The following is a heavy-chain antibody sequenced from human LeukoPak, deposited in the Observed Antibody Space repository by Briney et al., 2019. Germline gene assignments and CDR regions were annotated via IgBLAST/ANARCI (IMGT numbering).Heavy chain of an antibody. CDR2: INHSGST. D-gene: IGHD3-10*01. V-gene: IGHV4-34*01. J-gene: IGHJ6*02. Sequence: SETLSLTCAVHGGSFSGYYWSWIRQPPGKGLEWIGEINHSGSTNYNPSLKSRVTISVDTSKNQFSLKLSSVTAADTAVYYCARRFYYGSGESKFYYYYYGMDVWGQGTTVTVSS. CDR1: GGSFSGYY. CDR3: ARRFYYGSGESKFYYYYYGMDV.